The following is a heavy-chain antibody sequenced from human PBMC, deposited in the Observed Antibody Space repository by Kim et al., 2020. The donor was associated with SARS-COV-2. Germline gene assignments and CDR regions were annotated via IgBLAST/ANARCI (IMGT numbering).Heavy chain of an antibody. Sequence: GGSLRLSCAASGFTFSSYGMHWVRQAPGKGLEWVAVISYDGSNKYYADSVKGRFTISRDNSKNTLYLQMNSLRAEDTAVYYCAKPLKDYGDYFDYWGPGTQVTVSS. V-gene: IGHV3-30*18. D-gene: IGHD4-17*01. CDR2: ISYDGSNK. CDR1: GFTFSSYG. J-gene: IGHJ4*02. CDR3: AKPLKDYGDYFDY.